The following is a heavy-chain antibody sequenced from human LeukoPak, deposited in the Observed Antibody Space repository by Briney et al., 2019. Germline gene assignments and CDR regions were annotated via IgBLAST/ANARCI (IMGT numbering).Heavy chain of an antibody. CDR3: ARGVRYFDWLLRP. V-gene: IGHV1-69*05. CDR2: IIPIFGTA. CDR1: GGTFSSYA. Sequence: GSSVKVSCKASGGTFSSYAISWVRQAPGQGPEWMGGIIPIFGTANYAQKFQGRVTITTDESTSTAYMELSSLRSEDTAVYYCARGVRYFDWLLRPWGQGTLVTVSS. D-gene: IGHD3-9*01. J-gene: IGHJ4*02.